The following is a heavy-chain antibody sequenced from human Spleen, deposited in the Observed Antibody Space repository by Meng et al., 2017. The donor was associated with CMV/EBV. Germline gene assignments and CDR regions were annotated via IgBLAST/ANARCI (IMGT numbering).Heavy chain of an antibody. D-gene: IGHD3-22*01. J-gene: IGHJ4*02. V-gene: IGHV3-7*01. CDR3: AKDPSIVVVTGFDY. Sequence: GGSLRLSCAASGFTFSTSWMSWVRQAPGKGLEWVANIREDGSSKYYADPVKGRFTISRDNAKNSLYLQMSSLRAEDTAMYFCAKDPSIVVVTGFDYWGQGTLVTVSS. CDR1: GFTFSTSW. CDR2: IREDGSSK.